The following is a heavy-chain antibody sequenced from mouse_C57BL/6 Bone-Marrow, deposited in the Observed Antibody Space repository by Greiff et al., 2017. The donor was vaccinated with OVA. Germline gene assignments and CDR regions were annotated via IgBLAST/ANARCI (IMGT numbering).Heavy chain of an antibody. Sequence: EVQLQQSGPELVKPGASVKISCKASGYSFTGYYMNWVKQSPAKSLEWIGEINPSTGGTTYNQKFKAKATLTVDKSSSTAYMQLKSLTSEDSAVYYCARGGTSPCAYWDQGTLVTVSA. CDR1: GYSFTGYY. J-gene: IGHJ3*01. V-gene: IGHV1-42*01. CDR3: ARGGTSPCAY. D-gene: IGHD4-1*01. CDR2: INPSTGGT.